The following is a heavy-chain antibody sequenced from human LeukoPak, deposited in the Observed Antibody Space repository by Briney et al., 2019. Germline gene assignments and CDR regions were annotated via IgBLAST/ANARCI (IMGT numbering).Heavy chain of an antibody. Sequence: SVKVSCKASGYTFTSYGISWVRQAPGQGLEWMGRIIPILGIANYAQKFQGRVTITADKSASTAYMELSSLRSEDTAVYYCARAQPGGCFDYWGQGTLVTVSS. CDR2: IIPILGIA. V-gene: IGHV1-69*04. CDR1: GYTFTSYG. D-gene: IGHD1-1*01. J-gene: IGHJ4*02. CDR3: ARAQPGGCFDY.